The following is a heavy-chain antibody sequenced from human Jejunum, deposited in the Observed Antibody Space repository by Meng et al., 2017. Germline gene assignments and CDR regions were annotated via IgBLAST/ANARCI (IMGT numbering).Heavy chain of an antibody. V-gene: IGHV5-51*01. CDR3: ARLGVSYSSTAHFHY. CDR2: IYPGDSDT. D-gene: IGHD6-13*01. CDR1: GYSFTNYR. J-gene: IGHJ4*02. Sequence: GESLKISCKGSGYSFTNYRIGWVRQMPGKGLEWMGIIYPGDSDTRYSPSFQGQVTISADKSSSTAYLQWSSLKASDTAMYYCARLGVSYSSTAHFHYWGQGTLVTVSS.